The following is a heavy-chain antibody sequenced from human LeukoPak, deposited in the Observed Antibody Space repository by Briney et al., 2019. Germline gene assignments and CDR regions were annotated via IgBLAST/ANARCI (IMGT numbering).Heavy chain of an antibody. V-gene: IGHV4-59*01. J-gene: IGHJ3*02. CDR3: ARDHTCGRADAFDI. CDR1: GGSISSYY. CDR2: IYYSGST. Sequence: PSETLSLTCTVSGGSISSYYWSWIRQPPGKGLEWIGYIYYSGSTNYSPSLKSRVTISVDTSKNQFSLKLSSVTAADTAVYYCARDHTCGRADAFDIWGQGTMVTVSS.